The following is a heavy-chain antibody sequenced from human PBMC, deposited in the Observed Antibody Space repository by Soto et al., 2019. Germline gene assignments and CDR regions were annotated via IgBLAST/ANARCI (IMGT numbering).Heavy chain of an antibody. CDR3: ARGYGDYVLDY. Sequence: QVQLQESGPGLVKPSETLSLTCTVSGGSISSYYWSWIRQPPGKGLEWIGYIYYSGSTNYNHSLKSRVTISVDTSKTQFSLKLSSVTAADTVVYYCARGYGDYVLDYWGQGTLVTVSS. J-gene: IGHJ4*02. CDR2: IYYSGST. V-gene: IGHV4-59*08. CDR1: GGSISSYY. D-gene: IGHD4-17*01.